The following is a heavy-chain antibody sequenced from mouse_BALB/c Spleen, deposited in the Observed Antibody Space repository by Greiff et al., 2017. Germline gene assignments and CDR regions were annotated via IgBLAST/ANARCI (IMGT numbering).Heavy chain of an antibody. D-gene: IGHD2-1*01. V-gene: IGHV1S22*01. J-gene: IGHJ3*01. Sequence: LQQPGSELVRPGASVKLSCKASGYTFTSYWMHWVKQRPGQGLEWIGNIYPGSGSTNYDEKFKSKATLTVDTSSSTAYMQLSSLTSEDSAVYYCTRSRGNRGFGYWGQGTVVTVSA. CDR3: TRSRGNRGFGY. CDR1: GYTFTSYW. CDR2: IYPGSGST.